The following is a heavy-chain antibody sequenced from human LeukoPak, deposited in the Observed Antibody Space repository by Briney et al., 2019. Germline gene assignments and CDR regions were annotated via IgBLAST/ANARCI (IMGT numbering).Heavy chain of an antibody. J-gene: IGHJ6*03. V-gene: IGHV1-2*02. CDR1: GYTFTGYY. CDR2: INPNSGGT. CDR3: ARDGDSSGYYYGYYYYYYMDV. D-gene: IGHD3-22*01. Sequence: ASVTVSFKASGYTFTGYYMHWVRQAPGQGLEWMGWINPNSGGTNYAQKFRGRVTMTRDTSISTAYMELSRLRSDDTAVYYCARDGDSSGYYYGYYYYYYMDVWGKGTTVTVSS.